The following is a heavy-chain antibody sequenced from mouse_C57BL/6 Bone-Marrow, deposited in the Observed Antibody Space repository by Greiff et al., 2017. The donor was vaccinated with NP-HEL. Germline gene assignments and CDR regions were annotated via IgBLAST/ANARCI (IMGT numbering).Heavy chain of an antibody. J-gene: IGHJ1*03. CDR2: ISNGGGST. CDR3: ARLDSLYYYGSSLYVDV. V-gene: IGHV5-12*01. CDR1: GFTFSDYY. Sequence: EVKLVESGGGLVQPGGSLKLSCAASGFTFSDYYMYWVRQTPEKRLEWVAYISNGGGSTYYPDTVKGRFTISRDNAKNTLYLQMSRLKSEDTAMYYCARLDSLYYYGSSLYVDVWGTGTTVTVSS. D-gene: IGHD1-1*01.